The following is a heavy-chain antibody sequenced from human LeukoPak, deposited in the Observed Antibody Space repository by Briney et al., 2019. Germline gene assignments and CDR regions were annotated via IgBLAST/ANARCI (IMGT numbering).Heavy chain of an antibody. J-gene: IGHJ4*01. D-gene: IGHD6-13*01. CDR1: EFTFSRYS. CDR3: TRVVSLSQPGGFDY. CDR2: ISSTSTYI. V-gene: IGHV3-21*01. Sequence: GGSLRLSCAASEFTFSRYSMNWVRQAPGKGLEWVSTISSTSTYIYYADSVRGRFTISRDNTKNSVDLQMNSLRADDTAVYYCTRVVSLSQPGGFDYWGHGSLVTVSS.